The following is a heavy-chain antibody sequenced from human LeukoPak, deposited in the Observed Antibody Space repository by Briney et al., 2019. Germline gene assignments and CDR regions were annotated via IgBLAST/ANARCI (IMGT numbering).Heavy chain of an antibody. V-gene: IGHV1-24*01. J-gene: IGHJ4*02. CDR1: GNTFTDLS. CDR3: ATDFYRGRQFDY. Sequence: ASVKVSCKVCGNTFTDLSINWVRQAPGKGLEWMGGFDPEDVETIYEQKFQGRVTMTEDTSTATAYMELSSLRPDDTAVYYCATDFYRGRQFDYWGQGTLVTVSS. CDR2: FDPEDVET. D-gene: IGHD2/OR15-2a*01.